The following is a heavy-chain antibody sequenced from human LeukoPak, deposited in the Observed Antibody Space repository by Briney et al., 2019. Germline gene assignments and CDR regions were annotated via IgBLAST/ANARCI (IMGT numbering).Heavy chain of an antibody. V-gene: IGHV1-8*01. CDR1: GYTFTSYD. CDR3: AREGTSSGYYYGYY. Sequence: ASVKVSCKASGYTFTSYDINWVRQATGQGLEWMGWMNPNSGNTGYAQKFQGRVTMTRNTSISTAYMELSSLRSEDTAVYYCAREGTSSGYYYGYYWGQGTLVTVSS. CDR2: MNPNSGNT. D-gene: IGHD3-22*01. J-gene: IGHJ4*02.